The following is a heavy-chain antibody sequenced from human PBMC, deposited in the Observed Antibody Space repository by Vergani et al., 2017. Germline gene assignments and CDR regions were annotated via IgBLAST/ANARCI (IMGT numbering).Heavy chain of an antibody. CDR2: IYYSGST. Sequence: QVQLQESGPGLVKPSETLSLTCTVSGGSISSYYWSWIRQPPGKGLEWIGYIYYSGSTNYNPSLKSRVTISVDTSKNQFSLKLSSVTAADTAVYYCSRSYCGGDCYSPPFYYYYYYMDAWGKGTTVTVSS. V-gene: IGHV4-59*01. CDR3: SRSYCGGDCYSPPFYYYYYYMDA. J-gene: IGHJ6*03. CDR1: GGSISSYY. D-gene: IGHD2-21*01.